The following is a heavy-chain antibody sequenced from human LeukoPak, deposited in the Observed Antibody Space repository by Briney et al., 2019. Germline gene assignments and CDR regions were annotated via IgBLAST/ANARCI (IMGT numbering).Heavy chain of an antibody. V-gene: IGHV3-21*01. CDR3: ARGYHLSDSSGYYYGEGAFDI. CDR2: ISSSSSYI. D-gene: IGHD3-22*01. J-gene: IGHJ3*02. CDR1: GFTFSSYS. Sequence: GGSLRLSCAASGFTFSSYSMNWVRQAPGKGLEWVSSISSSSSYIYYADSVKGRFTISRDNAKNSLYLQMNSLRAEDTAVYYCARGYHLSDSSGYYYGEGAFDIWGQGTMVTVSS.